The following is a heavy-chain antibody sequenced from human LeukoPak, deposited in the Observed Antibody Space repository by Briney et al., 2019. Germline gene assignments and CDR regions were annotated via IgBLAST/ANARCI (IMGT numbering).Heavy chain of an antibody. CDR1: GYTFTGYY. V-gene: IGHV1-2*02. CDR3: ARDVGRYCGGDCYSQY. Sequence: ASVKVSCKASGYTFTGYYMHWVRQAPGQGLEWMGWINPNSGGTNYAQTFQGRVTMTRDTSISTAYMELSRLRSDDTAVYYCARDVGRYCGGDCYSQYWGRGTLVTVSS. CDR2: INPNSGGT. J-gene: IGHJ4*02. D-gene: IGHD2-21*02.